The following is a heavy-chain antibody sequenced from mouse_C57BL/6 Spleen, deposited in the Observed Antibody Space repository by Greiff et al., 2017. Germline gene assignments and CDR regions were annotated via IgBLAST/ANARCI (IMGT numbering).Heavy chain of an antibody. Sequence: EVKLQEPGGGLVKPGGSLKLSCAASGSTFSDYGMHWVRQAPEKGLEWVAYSSSGSSTIYNADTVKGRFTIARDNAKNTPFLQMTSLRSEAEALYYCARGCDSYWYFDVWGTGTTVTVSS. CDR1: GSTFSDYG. CDR2: SSSGSSTI. CDR3: ARGCDSYWYFDV. V-gene: IGHV5-17*01. D-gene: IGHD3-2*01. J-gene: IGHJ1*03.